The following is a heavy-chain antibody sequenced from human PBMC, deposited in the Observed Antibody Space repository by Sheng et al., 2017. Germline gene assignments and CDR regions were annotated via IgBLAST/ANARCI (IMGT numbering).Heavy chain of an antibody. Sequence: EVLLVESGGALVQRGESLRLSCAASGFNIGGSALHWVRQAPGKGLEWIGRLRSKANNYATVYAASVTGRFTFARDDSTNMAYLQMDSLKIEDTGVYYCVYDSGTYDTTLFYWGQGTLVTVSS. D-gene: IGHD3-9*01. CDR2: LRSKANNYAT. V-gene: IGHV3-73*02. J-gene: IGHJ4*02. CDR3: VYDSGTYDTTLFY. CDR1: GFNIGGSA.